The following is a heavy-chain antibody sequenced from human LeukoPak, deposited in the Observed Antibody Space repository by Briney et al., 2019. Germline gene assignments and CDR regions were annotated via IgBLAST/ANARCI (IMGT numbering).Heavy chain of an antibody. V-gene: IGHV1-46*01. D-gene: IGHD3-3*01. CDR2: INPSGGST. Sequence: GASVKVSCRASGYTFTSYYMHWVRQAPGQGLEWMGIINPSGGSTSYAQKFQGRVTITADESTSTAYMELSSLRSEDTAVYYCAVEEGSYDFWSYARGYGFDPWGQGTLVTVSS. CDR1: GYTFTSYY. J-gene: IGHJ5*02. CDR3: AVEEGSYDFWSYARGYGFDP.